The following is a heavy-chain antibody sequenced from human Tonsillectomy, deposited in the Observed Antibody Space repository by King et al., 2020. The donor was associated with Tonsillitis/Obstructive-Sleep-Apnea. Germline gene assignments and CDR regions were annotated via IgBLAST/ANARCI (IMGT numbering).Heavy chain of an antibody. V-gene: IGHV3-72*01. J-gene: IGHJ6*03. Sequence: QLVQSGGGLVQPGGSLRLSCAASGFTFSDHYMDWVRQAPGKGLEWVGRTRNKANSYTTEYAAFVKGRFTISRDDSKNSLYLQMNSLKTEDTAVYYCAKELNKTNYYFDYMDVWGKGTTVTVSS. D-gene: IGHD1-1*01. CDR3: AKELNKTNYYFDYMDV. CDR2: TRNKANSYTT. CDR1: GFTFSDHY.